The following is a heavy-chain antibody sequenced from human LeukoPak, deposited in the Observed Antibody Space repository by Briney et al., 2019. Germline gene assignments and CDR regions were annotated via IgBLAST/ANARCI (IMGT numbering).Heavy chain of an antibody. CDR2: IKPDGSEG. J-gene: IGHJ4*02. D-gene: IGHD3-16*01. CDR1: GFTFSSSW. V-gene: IGHV3-7*04. Sequence: GGSLRLSCAASGFTFSSSWMTWVRQAPGKGLEGVASIKPDGSEGSYVDSVNGRFTISRDNAKNSLFLRMISLRAEDTAVYYCARDRAYKSFDYWGQGALVTVSS. CDR3: ARDRAYKSFDY.